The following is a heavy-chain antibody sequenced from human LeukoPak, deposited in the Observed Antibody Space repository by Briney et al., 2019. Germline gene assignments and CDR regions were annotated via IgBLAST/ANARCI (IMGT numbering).Heavy chain of an antibody. V-gene: IGHV4-38-2*01. J-gene: IGHJ5*02. CDR2: IYQSVRT. CDR3: ARGYCSSTSCYIPYNWFDP. CDR1: GYSISSGYY. D-gene: IGHD2-2*02. Sequence: KPSETLSLTCAVSGYSISSGYYWGWIRQPPGKGLEWVASIYQSVRTYFKPSLKSRVTISIDTSKNQFSLKLSSVTAADTAVYYCARGYCSSTSCYIPYNWFDPWGHGTLVTVSS.